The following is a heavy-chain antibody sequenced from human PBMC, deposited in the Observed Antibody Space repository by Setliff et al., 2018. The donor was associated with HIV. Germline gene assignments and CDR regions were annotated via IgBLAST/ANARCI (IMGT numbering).Heavy chain of an antibody. CDR3: ARGAYNWNYRKIGGAFDI. Sequence: PTETLSLTCTVADGSISTGGYYWSWIRQPAGGGLEWIGRVHIGGRVNYNPSLRSRVSISIDTSKNQFSLKLSSVTAADTAVYYCARGAYNWNYRKIGGAFDIWGQGTMVTVSS. CDR1: DGSISTGGYY. D-gene: IGHD1-7*01. CDR2: VHIGGRV. V-gene: IGHV4-61*02. J-gene: IGHJ3*02.